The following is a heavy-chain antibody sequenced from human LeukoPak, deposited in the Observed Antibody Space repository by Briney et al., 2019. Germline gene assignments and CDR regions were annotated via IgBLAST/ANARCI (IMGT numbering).Heavy chain of an antibody. CDR1: GFSFKVFS. J-gene: IGHJ6*03. Sequence: GGSLRFSCTASGFSFKVFSINWVRQAPGKGLEWVSSISGSSTYIHYADSMRGRFTISRDNAKNSLYLQMNSLTAEDTAVYYCARVDYSYFYMDVWGRGTTVTVSS. V-gene: IGHV3-21*06. CDR3: ARVDYSYFYMDV. CDR2: ISGSSTYI.